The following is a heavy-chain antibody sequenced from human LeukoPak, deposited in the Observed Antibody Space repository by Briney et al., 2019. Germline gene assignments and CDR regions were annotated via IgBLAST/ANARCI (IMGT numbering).Heavy chain of an antibody. D-gene: IGHD5-18*01. J-gene: IGHJ4*02. CDR3: AKWRTSSKGRYSYGYGTADTTLDY. V-gene: IGHV3-30*18. CDR2: ISYDGSNK. CDR1: GFTFSSYG. Sequence: GGSLRLSCAASGFTFSSYGMHWVRQAPGNGLEWVAVISYDGSNKYYADSVKGRFTISRDNSKNTLYLQMNSLRAEDTAVYYCAKWRTSSKGRYSYGYGTADTTLDYWGQGTLVTVSS.